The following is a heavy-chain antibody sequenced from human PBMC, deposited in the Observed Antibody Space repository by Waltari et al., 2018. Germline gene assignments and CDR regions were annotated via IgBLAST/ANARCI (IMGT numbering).Heavy chain of an antibody. D-gene: IGHD5-18*01. CDR3: ARGKREFIGGYINGYHFDY. V-gene: IGHV3-7*01. J-gene: IGHJ4*02. Sequence: EVQLVESGGGLGQPGGSLRLSCEASGFTVSSYWMSWVRQAPGKGLEWGANINEDGNEKYYADSVKGRLTISRDNAKKSVFLDVNTLGAEDTALYYCARGKREFIGGYINGYHFDYWGQGTLVTVSS. CDR2: INEDGNEK. CDR1: GFTVSSYW.